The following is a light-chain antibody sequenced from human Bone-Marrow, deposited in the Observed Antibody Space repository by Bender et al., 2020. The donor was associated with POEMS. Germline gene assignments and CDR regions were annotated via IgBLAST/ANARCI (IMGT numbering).Light chain of an antibody. CDR2: EVN. Sequence: QSALTQPASVSGSPGQSITISCTGTADDIAVYDLVSWYQQQPGKAPTLIISEVNKRPSGVSNRFSGSKSASTASLTISRLEAEDEADYYCCSHAGGGTWVFGGGTKLTVL. CDR3: CSHAGGGTWV. J-gene: IGLJ3*02. V-gene: IGLV2-23*02. CDR1: ADDIAVYDL.